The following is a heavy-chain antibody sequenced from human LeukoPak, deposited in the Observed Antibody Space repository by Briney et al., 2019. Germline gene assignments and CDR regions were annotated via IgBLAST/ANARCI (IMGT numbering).Heavy chain of an antibody. Sequence: SETLSLTCTVSGGSISSYYWSWLRQPPGKGLEWIGYIYYSGSTNYNPSLKSRISISVDTSKNQFSLKLSSVTAVDTAVYYCARDRYYYGSGSYPYMDVWGKGTTVTISS. D-gene: IGHD3-10*01. V-gene: IGHV4-59*12. CDR1: GGSISSYY. CDR2: IYYSGST. J-gene: IGHJ6*03. CDR3: ARDRYYYGSGSYPYMDV.